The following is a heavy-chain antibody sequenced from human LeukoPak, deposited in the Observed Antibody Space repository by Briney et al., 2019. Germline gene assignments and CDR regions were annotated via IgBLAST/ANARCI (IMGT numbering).Heavy chain of an antibody. Sequence: PSETLSLTCSVSGASISSGNYYWTWIRQPAGKGLEWIGRIHASGSTNYNPSLKSHLTMSVDTSKNQFSLRVTSVTAADTAVYYCARERWFGEKDFDYWGQGTLVTVSS. CDR3: ARERWFGEKDFDY. J-gene: IGHJ4*02. V-gene: IGHV4-61*02. CDR1: GASISSGNYY. CDR2: IHASGST. D-gene: IGHD3-10*01.